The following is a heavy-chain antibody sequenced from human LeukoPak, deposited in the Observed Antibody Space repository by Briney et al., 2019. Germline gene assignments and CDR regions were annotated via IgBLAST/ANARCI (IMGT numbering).Heavy chain of an antibody. J-gene: IGHJ4*02. CDR3: AREGYSSSRIDY. V-gene: IGHV1-69*01. Sequence: SVTVSCKASGGTFSSYAISWVRQAPGQGLEWMGGIIPIFGTANYAQKFQGRVTITADESTSTAYMELSSLRSEDTAVYYCAREGYSSSRIDYWGQGTLVTVPS. D-gene: IGHD6-13*01. CDR2: IIPIFGTA. CDR1: GGTFSSYA.